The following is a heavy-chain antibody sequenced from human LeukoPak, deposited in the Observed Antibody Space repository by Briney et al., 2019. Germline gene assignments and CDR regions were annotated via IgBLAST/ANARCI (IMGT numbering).Heavy chain of an antibody. CDR2: INHSGST. J-gene: IGHJ4*02. D-gene: IGHD2-21*02. CDR1: GGSFSGYY. V-gene: IGHV4-34*01. Sequence: PSETLSLTCAVYGGSFSGYYWSWIRQPPGKGLEWIGEINHSGSTNYNPSLKSRVTISVDTSKNQFSLKLSSVTAADTAVYYCASLTANFDYWGQGTLITVSS. CDR3: ASLTANFDY.